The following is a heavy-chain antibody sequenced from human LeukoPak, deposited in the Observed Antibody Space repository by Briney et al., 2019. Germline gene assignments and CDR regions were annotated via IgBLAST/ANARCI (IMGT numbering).Heavy chain of an antibody. D-gene: IGHD3-10*01. J-gene: IGHJ4*02. CDR3: ARGRITMVRGVTQADRFDY. V-gene: IGHV3-21*01. CDR1: GFTFSSYS. CDR2: ISSSSSYI. Sequence: GGSLRLSCAASGFTFSSYSMNWVRQAPGKGLEWVSSISSSSSYIYYADSVKGRFTISRDNAKNSLYLQMNSLRAEDTAVYYCARGRITMVRGVTQADRFDYWGQGTLVTVSS.